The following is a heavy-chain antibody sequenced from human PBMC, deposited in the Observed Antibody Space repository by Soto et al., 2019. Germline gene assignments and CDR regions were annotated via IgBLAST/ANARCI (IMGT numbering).Heavy chain of an antibody. J-gene: IGHJ5*02. Sequence: ASVKVSCKASGYTFTSYYINWVRQATGQGLEWMGWMNPNSGNTGYAQKFQGRVTMTRNASISTAYMELSSLRSEDTAVYYCARAGAVIYWFDPWGQGTLVPVSS. CDR2: MNPNSGNT. CDR1: GYTFTSYY. CDR3: ARAGAVIYWFDP. D-gene: IGHD3-10*01. V-gene: IGHV1-8*01.